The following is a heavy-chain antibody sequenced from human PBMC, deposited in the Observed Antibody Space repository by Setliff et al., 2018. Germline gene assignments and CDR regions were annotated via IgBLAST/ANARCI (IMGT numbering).Heavy chain of an antibody. Sequence: CKASGYTFTSYAMNWVRQAPGQGLEWMGWINTNTGNPTYAQGFTGRFVFSLDTSVSTAYLQISSLKAEDTAVYYCARDNRGYAWDYYYYMDVWGKGTTVTVSS. CDR1: GYTFTSYA. CDR3: ARDNRGYAWDYYYYMDV. V-gene: IGHV7-4-1*02. D-gene: IGHD2-15*01. J-gene: IGHJ6*03. CDR2: INTNTGNP.